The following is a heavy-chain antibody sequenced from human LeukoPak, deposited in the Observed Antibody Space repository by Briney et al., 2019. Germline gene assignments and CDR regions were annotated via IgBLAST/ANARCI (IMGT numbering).Heavy chain of an antibody. J-gene: IGHJ4*02. CDR1: RISDY. D-gene: IGHD3-16*01. CDR3: AKGPALGGGFDY. V-gene: IGHV3-23*01. CDR2: ISGSGGST. Sequence: PGGSLRLSCAASRISDYMIWVRQAPGTGLEWVSAISGSGGSTYYADSVKGRFTISRDNSKNTLYLQMNSLRAEDTAVYYCAKGPALGGGFDYWGQGTLVTVSS.